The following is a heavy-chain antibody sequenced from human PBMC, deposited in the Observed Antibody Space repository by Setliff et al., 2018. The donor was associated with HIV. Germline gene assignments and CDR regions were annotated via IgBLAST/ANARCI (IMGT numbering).Heavy chain of an antibody. V-gene: IGHV4-34*01. CDR3: ARGLNYYGSGSYLPLGY. D-gene: IGHD3-10*01. CDR1: GGSLSGYY. Sequence: SETLSLTCAVYGGSLSGYYWSWIRQPPGKGLEWFGEINHSGSTNYNPSLKSRVTISVDTSKNQFSLKLSSATAADTAVYYCARGLNYYGSGSYLPLGYWGQGTLVTVSS. CDR2: INHSGST. J-gene: IGHJ4*02.